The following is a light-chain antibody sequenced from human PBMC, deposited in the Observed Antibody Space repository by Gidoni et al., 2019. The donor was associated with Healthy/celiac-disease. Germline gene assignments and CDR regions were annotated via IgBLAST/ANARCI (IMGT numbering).Light chain of an antibody. V-gene: IGLV2-14*03. CDR3: SSYTSSSTPHVV. CDR2: DVS. CDR1: SSDVGGYNY. J-gene: IGLJ2*01. Sequence: QSALTQPASVSGSPGQSITISCTGTSSDVGGYNYVSWYQQHPGKAPKLMIYDVSNRPSGVSNRFSGSKSGNTAYLTSSGLQAEDEADYYCSSYTSSSTPHVVFGGGTKLTVL.